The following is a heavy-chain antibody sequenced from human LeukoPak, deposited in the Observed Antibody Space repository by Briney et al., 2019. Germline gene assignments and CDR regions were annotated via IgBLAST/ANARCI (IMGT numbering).Heavy chain of an antibody. D-gene: IGHD4-23*01. J-gene: IGHJ5*02. CDR3: ARERSSSGGHNWFDP. Sequence: SETLSLTCIVSGGYIITSGHYWGWIRQPPGKGLEWIGSIYYTGVTSTNPFFRSRMSISVDTSKNQFSLNLTSVTAADAAVYYCARERSSSGGHNWFDPWGQGTLVTVSS. V-gene: IGHV4-39*07. CDR1: GGYIITSGHY. CDR2: IYYTGVT.